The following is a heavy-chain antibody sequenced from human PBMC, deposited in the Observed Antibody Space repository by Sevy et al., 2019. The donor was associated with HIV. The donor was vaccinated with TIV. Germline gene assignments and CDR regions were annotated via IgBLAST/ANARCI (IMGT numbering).Heavy chain of an antibody. CDR1: GLTFSSYH. D-gene: IGHD6-13*01. CDR2: ISGSRNYI. Sequence: GGSLRLSCAASGLTFSSYHMNWVRQAPGKGLEWVSSISGSRNYIFYADSMKGRFTISRDNANNSLSLQMTSLRAEDTAIYYGATRKLVWDAFDIWGQGTLVTVSS. V-gene: IGHV3-21*06. J-gene: IGHJ3*02. CDR3: ATRKLVWDAFDI.